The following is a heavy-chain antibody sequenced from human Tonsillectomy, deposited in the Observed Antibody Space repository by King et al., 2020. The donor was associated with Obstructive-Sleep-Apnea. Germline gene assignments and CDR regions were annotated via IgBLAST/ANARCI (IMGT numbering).Heavy chain of an antibody. V-gene: IGHV3-21*02. CDR2: IIRSNNYI. J-gene: IGHJ6*02. Sequence: EVQLVESGGGLVMPGGSLRLSCVASGFTFSSYTMSWVRQAPGKGLEWISSIIRSNNYIYYADSVEGRFTISRDNAQNSLYLQMNGLRAEDTAVYYCAADRGRYDRGRHYNYDGLAVWGQGTTVVVSS. CDR3: AADRGRYDRGRHYNYDGLAV. D-gene: IGHD1-26*01. CDR1: GFTFSSYT.